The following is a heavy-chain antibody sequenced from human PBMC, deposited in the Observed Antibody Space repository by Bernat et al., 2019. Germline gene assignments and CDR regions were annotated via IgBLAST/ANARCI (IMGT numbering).Heavy chain of an antibody. CDR3: ARTPFRVAVVGTYHFDY. Sequence: EVQLVETGGGLIQPGGSLRLSCAASGCSVSSNYMSWVRQAPGKGLEWVSVIYSGGGTYYADSVKGRFTISRDNSKNTVSLQMNSLRAEDTAVYYCARTPFRVAVVGTYHFDYWGQGTLVTVSS. J-gene: IGHJ4*02. CDR1: GCSVSSNY. CDR2: IYSGGGT. V-gene: IGHV3-53*05. D-gene: IGHD6-19*01.